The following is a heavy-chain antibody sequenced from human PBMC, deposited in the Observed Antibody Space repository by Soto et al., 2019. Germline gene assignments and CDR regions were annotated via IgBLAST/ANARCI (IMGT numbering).Heavy chain of an antibody. J-gene: IGHJ5*02. Sequence: QVQLVQSGAEVKKPGSSVKVSCKASGGTFSSYAISWVRQAPGQGLEWMGGIIPIFGTANYAQKFQGRVTITADESTSTAYMELSSLRSEDTGVYYWARGGRGTMVRGVIIKSWFDPWGQGTLVTVSS. D-gene: IGHD3-10*01. CDR3: ARGGRGTMVRGVIIKSWFDP. CDR2: IIPIFGTA. CDR1: GGTFSSYA. V-gene: IGHV1-69*01.